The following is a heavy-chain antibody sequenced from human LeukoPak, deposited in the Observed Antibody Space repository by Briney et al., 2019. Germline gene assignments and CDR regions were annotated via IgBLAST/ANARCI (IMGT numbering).Heavy chain of an antibody. CDR3: AQDISGGMYGIWFDP. CDR2: INPSGGST. CDR1: GYTFTSYY. Sequence: ASVKVSCKASGYTFTSYYMHWVRQAPGQGLEWMGIINPSGGSTGYAQKFQGRVTMTRDTSTSTVYMELSSLRSEDTAVYYCAQDISGGMYGIWFDPWGQGTLVTVSS. D-gene: IGHD2-8*01. J-gene: IGHJ5*02. V-gene: IGHV1-46*01.